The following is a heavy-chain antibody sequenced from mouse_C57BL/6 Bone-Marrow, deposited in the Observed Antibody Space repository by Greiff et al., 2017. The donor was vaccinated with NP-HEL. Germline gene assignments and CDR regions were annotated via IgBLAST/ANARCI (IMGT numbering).Heavy chain of an antibody. CDR1: GYTFTSYW. V-gene: IGHV1-61*01. CDR3: ATLITTVVARYFDV. D-gene: IGHD1-1*01. Sequence: QVQLQQPGAELVRPGSSVKLSCKASGYTFTSYWMDWVKQRPGQGLEWIGNIYPSDSETHYNQKFKDKATLTVDKSSSTAYMQLSSLTSEDSAVYYCATLITTVVARYFDVWGTGTTVTVSS. J-gene: IGHJ1*03. CDR2: IYPSDSET.